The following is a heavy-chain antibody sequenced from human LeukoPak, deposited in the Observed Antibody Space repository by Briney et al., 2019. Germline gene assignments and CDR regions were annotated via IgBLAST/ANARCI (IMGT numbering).Heavy chain of an antibody. J-gene: IGHJ4*02. CDR1: GYPFTSYG. CDR3: ARETAGGGSWQPFDY. V-gene: IGHV1-18*01. CDR2: ISPYNGDT. D-gene: IGHD6-13*01. Sequence: ASVKVSCKASGYPFTSYGISWVRQAPGQGLEWMGWISPYNGDTNYEQKLQGRVTMTTDTSTGTVYMELRSLRSDDTAVYYYARETAGGGSWQPFDYWGQGTLVTVSS.